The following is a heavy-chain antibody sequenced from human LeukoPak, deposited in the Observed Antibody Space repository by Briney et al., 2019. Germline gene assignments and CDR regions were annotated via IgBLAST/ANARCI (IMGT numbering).Heavy chain of an antibody. V-gene: IGHV3-23*01. CDR2: ISGSGGST. CDR1: GFTFSSYG. Sequence: PGGSLRLSCAASGFTFSSYGMSWVRQAPGKGLEWVSAISGSGGSTYYADSVKGRFTISRDNSKNTLYLQMNSLRAEGTAVYYCAKDGYYYDSSGYFYYWGQGTLVTVSS. J-gene: IGHJ4*02. D-gene: IGHD3-22*01. CDR3: AKDGYYYDSSGYFYY.